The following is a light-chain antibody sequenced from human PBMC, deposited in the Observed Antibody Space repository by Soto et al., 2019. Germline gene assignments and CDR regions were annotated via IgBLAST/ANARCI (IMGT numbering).Light chain of an antibody. CDR1: QSVSSSS. J-gene: IGKJ2*01. CDR2: GSS. V-gene: IGKV3-20*01. Sequence: EIVLTQSPGTLSLSPGERATLSCRASQSVSSSSLAWYQQKPGQAPRLLIYGSSSRTTGIPDRYSGSGSGTDFTLTISSLKPEDYAVYYCQWYGSTPPMYTFGQGTKLEIK. CDR3: QWYGSTPPMYT.